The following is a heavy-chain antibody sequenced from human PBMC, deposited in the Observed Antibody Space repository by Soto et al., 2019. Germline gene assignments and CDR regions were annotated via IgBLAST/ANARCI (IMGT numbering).Heavy chain of an antibody. D-gene: IGHD3-10*01. CDR2: ISTYTGNT. CDR1: GYTFTSYG. V-gene: IGHV1-18*01. Sequence: QVQLVQSGAEVKKPGASVKVSCKASGYTFTSYGISWVRQAPGQGIEWMGWISTYTGNTNYAQKLQGRVTMTTDTSTSTAYIELRSLRSDDTAVYYCARGVGGWFGVAYYYGMDVWGQGTTVTVSS. J-gene: IGHJ6*02. CDR3: ARGVGGWFGVAYYYGMDV.